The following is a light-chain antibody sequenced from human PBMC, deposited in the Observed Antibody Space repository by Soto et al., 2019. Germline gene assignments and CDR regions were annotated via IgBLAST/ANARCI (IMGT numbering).Light chain of an antibody. V-gene: IGLV2-14*01. CDR3: TSYTNSKAYIL. J-gene: IGLJ2*01. CDR2: EVT. Sequence: QSALTQPASVSGSLGQSITISCTGTRTDIGGYNYVSWYQQYPGKAPKLVICEVTSRPSGISDRFSGSKSGNTASLTISGLQADDEADYFCTSYTNSKAYILFGGGTKLTVL. CDR1: RTDIGGYNY.